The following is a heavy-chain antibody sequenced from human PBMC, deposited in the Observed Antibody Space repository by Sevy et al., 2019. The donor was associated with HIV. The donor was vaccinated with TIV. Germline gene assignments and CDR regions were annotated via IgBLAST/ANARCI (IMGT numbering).Heavy chain of an antibody. CDR1: GFTFNEAW. Sequence: GGSLRLSCAASGFTFNEAWMSWVRQAPGKGLERVGRIKSRHDGGTIDYAAPVKGRFTISRDDSTDMLYLQMDRLTSEDTAVYYCTKGIVGATWDWYDPWCQGTLVTVSS. D-gene: IGHD1-26*01. J-gene: IGHJ5*02. CDR3: TKGIVGATWDWYDP. V-gene: IGHV3-15*01. CDR2: IKSRHDGGTI.